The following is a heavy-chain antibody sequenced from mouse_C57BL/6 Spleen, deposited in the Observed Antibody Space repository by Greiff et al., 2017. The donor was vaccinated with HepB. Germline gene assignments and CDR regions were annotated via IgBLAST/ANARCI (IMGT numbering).Heavy chain of an antibody. CDR2: IDPSDSYT. CDR1: GYTFTSYW. D-gene: IGHD1-1*01. CDR3: ARKEDYGSSFLDY. V-gene: IGHV1-50*01. Sequence: VQLQQPGAELVKPGASVKLSCKASGYTFTSYWMQWVKQRPGQGLEWIGEIDPSDSYTNYNQKFKGKATLTVDTSSSTAYMQLSSLTSEDSAVYYCARKEDYGSSFLDYWGQGTSVTVSS. J-gene: IGHJ4*01.